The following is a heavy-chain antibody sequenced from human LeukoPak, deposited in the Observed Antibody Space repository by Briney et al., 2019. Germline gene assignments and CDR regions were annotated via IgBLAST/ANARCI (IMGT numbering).Heavy chain of an antibody. CDR3: AKPGDYYDSSGCYLLRAYFQH. J-gene: IGHJ1*01. CDR1: GFTFSSYG. D-gene: IGHD3-22*01. Sequence: GGSLRLSCAASGFTFSSYGMHWVRQAPGKGLEWVAVISYDGSNKYYADSVKGRFTISRDNSKNTLYLQMNSLRAEDTAVYYCAKPGDYYDSSGCYLLRAYFQHWGQGTLVTVSS. V-gene: IGHV3-30*18. CDR2: ISYDGSNK.